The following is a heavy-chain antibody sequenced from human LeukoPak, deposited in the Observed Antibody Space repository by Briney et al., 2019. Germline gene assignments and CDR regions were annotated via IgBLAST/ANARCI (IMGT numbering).Heavy chain of an antibody. Sequence: KPSETLSLTCAVYGGSFSGYYWSWIRQPPGKGLEWIGYIYHSGSTNYNPSLKSRVTISVDTSKNEFSLKLTSVTAADTAVYYCAREANYYGSGSYFEGTFDYWGQGSLVTVSS. J-gene: IGHJ4*02. V-gene: IGHV4-59*13. CDR1: GGSFSGYY. CDR3: AREANYYGSGSYFEGTFDY. CDR2: IYHSGST. D-gene: IGHD3-10*01.